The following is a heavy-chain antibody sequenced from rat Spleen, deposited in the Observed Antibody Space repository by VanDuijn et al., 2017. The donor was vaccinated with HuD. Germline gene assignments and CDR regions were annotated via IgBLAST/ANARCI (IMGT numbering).Heavy chain of an antibody. J-gene: IGHJ1*01. Sequence: EVQLVESGGGLVQPGRSLKLSCVASGFTFNNYWMTWIRQGPGKGLEWVATINYDGRSTFYRDSVRDRFTISRDNAKITLYLQMDSLKSEDTATYYCVTEYYGYTYWYFYFWGPGTMVTVSS. D-gene: IGHD1-9*01. CDR3: VTEYYGYTYWYFYF. V-gene: IGHV5-31*01. CDR2: INYDGRST. CDR1: GFTFNNYW.